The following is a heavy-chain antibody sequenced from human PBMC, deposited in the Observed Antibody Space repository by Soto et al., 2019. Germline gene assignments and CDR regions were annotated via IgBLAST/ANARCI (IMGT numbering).Heavy chain of an antibody. V-gene: IGHV3-21*01. CDR2: IGDSSNFI. D-gene: IGHD5-18*01. J-gene: IGHJ4*02. Sequence: EVQLVESGGGLVKPGGSLRLSCAASGFNFIGHSMNWFRQAPGKGLEWISSIGDSSNFIYYAASVRGRFTISRDNADNALYLQMDSLRAEDTGIYYCARDQTYLRHGYSEYWGQGALVTVSS. CDR1: GFNFIGHS. CDR3: ARDQTYLRHGYSEY.